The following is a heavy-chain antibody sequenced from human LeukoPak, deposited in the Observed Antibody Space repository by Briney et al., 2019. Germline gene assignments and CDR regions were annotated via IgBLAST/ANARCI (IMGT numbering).Heavy chain of an antibody. J-gene: IGHJ6*02. V-gene: IGHV3-30-3*01. CDR2: ISYDGSNK. Sequence: PGGSLRLSCAASGFTFSSYAMHWVRQAPGKGLEWVAVISYDGSNKYYADSVKGRFTIPRDNSKNTLYLQTNSLRAEDTAVYYCARARKRSGSYYYYYGMDVWGQGTTVTVSS. CDR1: GFTFSSYA. D-gene: IGHD6-19*01. CDR3: ARARKRSGSYYYYYGMDV.